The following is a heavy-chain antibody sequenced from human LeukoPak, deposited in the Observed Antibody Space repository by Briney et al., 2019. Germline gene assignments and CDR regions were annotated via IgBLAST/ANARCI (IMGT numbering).Heavy chain of an antibody. D-gene: IGHD2-21*02. CDR1: GGSISSSNW. Sequence: KPSETLSLTCAVSGGSISSSNWWSWVRQPPGKGLEWIGEIYHSGSTNYNPSLKSRVTISVDKSKNQFSLKLSSVTAADTAVYYCARAQQLAHVVTAIRAGAFDIWGQGTMVTVSS. V-gene: IGHV4-4*02. J-gene: IGHJ3*02. CDR3: ARAQQLAHVVTAIRAGAFDI. CDR2: IYHSGST.